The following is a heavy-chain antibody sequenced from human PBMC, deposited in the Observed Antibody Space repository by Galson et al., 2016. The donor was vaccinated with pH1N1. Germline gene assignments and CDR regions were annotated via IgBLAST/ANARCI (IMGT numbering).Heavy chain of an antibody. D-gene: IGHD2-15*01. CDR3: VRGRYCSGGSCDSPTAEYFQH. CDR2: VNNDGSST. Sequence: SLRLSCAASGFIFTNYWMHWVRQAPGRGLVWVARVNNDGSSTDYADSVKGRFTLSGDNAKNTVFLEMSRLRAEDTGADYCVRGRYCSGGSCDSPTAEYFQHWGRGTLLTVSS. CDR1: GFIFTNYW. J-gene: IGHJ1*01. V-gene: IGHV3-74*01.